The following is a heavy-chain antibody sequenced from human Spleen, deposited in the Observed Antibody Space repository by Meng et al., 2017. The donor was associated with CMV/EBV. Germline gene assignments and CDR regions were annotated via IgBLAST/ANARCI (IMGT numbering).Heavy chain of an antibody. J-gene: IGHJ3*02. CDR2: INPNSGGT. CDR3: ARGVNRATMIVVVTHYAFDI. V-gene: IGHV1-2*02. Sequence: ASVKVSCKASGYTFTGYYMHWVRQAPGQVLEWMGWINPNSGGTNYAQKFKGRVTMTRDTSISTAYMELSRLRSDDTAVYYCARGVNRATMIVVVTHYAFDIWGQGTMVTVSS. CDR1: GYTFTGYY. D-gene: IGHD3-22*01.